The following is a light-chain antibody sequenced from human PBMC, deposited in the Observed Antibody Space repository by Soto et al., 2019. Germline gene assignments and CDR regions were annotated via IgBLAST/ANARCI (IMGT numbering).Light chain of an antibody. Sequence: QSVLTQPRSVSGSPGQSVTISCTGTSSDVGVYNYVSWYQHHPGKAPKLMIYDVTKRPSGVPDRFSGSKSGNTASLTISGLRAEDEADYHCCSYAGSYTWVFGGGTKLTVL. V-gene: IGLV2-11*01. CDR3: CSYAGSYTWV. CDR2: DVT. J-gene: IGLJ3*02. CDR1: SSDVGVYNY.